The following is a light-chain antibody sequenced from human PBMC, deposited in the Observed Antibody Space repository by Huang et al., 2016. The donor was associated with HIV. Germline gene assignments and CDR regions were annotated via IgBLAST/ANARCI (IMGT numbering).Light chain of an antibody. V-gene: IGKV3-11*01. Sequence: IVLTQSPATLSWYPGERVTLSCRASQSVGNYIACYQQNPGQSPKLLIYDTSNRATGTPVRFSGSGSGTDFTLTIISLESEDFAVYYCQQRSSGVTFGGGTKVQVK. J-gene: IGKJ4*01. CDR3: QQRSSGVT. CDR1: QSVGNY. CDR2: DTS.